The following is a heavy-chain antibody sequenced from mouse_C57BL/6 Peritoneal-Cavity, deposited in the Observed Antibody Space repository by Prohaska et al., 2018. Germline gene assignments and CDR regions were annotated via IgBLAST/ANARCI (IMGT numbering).Heavy chain of an antibody. D-gene: IGHD1-1*01. CDR2: INSDGSAI. J-gene: IGHJ1*03. CDR1: GFTFSGFW. CDR3: IRYGSYWYFDV. V-gene: IGHV11-2*01. Sequence: EVQLLETGGGLVQPGGSRGLSCEGSGFTFSGFWMSWVRQTPGKTLDWIGDINSDGSAINYAPAIKDRFTIFRDNDKSTLYLQMSNVRSEDTATYFCIRYGSYWYFDVWGTGTTVTVSS.